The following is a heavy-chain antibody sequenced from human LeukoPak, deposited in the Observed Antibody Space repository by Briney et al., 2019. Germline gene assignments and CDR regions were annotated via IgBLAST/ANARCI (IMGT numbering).Heavy chain of an antibody. CDR1: AFTFTNYA. J-gene: IGHJ4*02. CDR3: AYLGLSSDWNDVPGPQIDH. V-gene: IGHV3-23*01. Sequence: GGSLRLSCSASAFTFTNYAMNWVRQAPGKGLEWVSTISGSGSVTFYADSVKGRFTISRDDSNTVYLQMSRLRVDDTAVYYCAYLGLSSDWNDVPGPQIDHWGQGALVSVST. CDR2: ISGSGSVT. D-gene: IGHD1-1*01.